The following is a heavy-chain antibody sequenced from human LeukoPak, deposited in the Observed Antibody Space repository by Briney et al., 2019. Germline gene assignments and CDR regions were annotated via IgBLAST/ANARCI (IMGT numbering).Heavy chain of an antibody. CDR2: ISGSGGST. V-gene: IGHV3-23*01. D-gene: IGHD6-13*01. CDR3: AKDAGQLVRSIHFDY. J-gene: IGHJ4*02. Sequence: GGSLRLSCAASGFTFSSYAMSWVRQAPGKGLEWVSAISGSGGSTYYADSVKGRFTISRDSSKNTLYLQMNSLRAEDTAVYYCAKDAGQLVRSIHFDYWGQGTLVTVSS. CDR1: GFTFSSYA.